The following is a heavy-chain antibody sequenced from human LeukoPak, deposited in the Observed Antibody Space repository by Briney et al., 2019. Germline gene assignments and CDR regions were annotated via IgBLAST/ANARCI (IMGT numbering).Heavy chain of an antibody. CDR2: IIPILGIA. D-gene: IGHD1-26*01. CDR1: GGTFSSYA. Sequence: SVKVSCKASGGTFSSYAISWVRQAPGQGLEWMGRIIPILGIANYAQKFQGRVTITADKSTSTAYMELSSLRSEDTAVYYCARGHSESSLSFFDFWGQGTLVTVSS. CDR3: ARGHSESSLSFFDF. J-gene: IGHJ4*02. V-gene: IGHV1-69*04.